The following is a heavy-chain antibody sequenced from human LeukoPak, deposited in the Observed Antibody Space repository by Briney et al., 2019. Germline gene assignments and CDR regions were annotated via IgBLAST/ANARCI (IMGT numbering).Heavy chain of an antibody. CDR3: ASSGSGSLPYDAFDI. Sequence: GGSLRLSCAASGFTFSSYWMSWVRQAPGKGLEWVANIKQDGSEKYYVDSVKGRFTISRDNAKNSLYLQMNSLRAEDTAVYYCASSGSGSLPYDAFDIWGQGTMVTVSS. J-gene: IGHJ3*02. CDR1: GFTFSSYW. V-gene: IGHV3-7*01. D-gene: IGHD3-10*01. CDR2: IKQDGSEK.